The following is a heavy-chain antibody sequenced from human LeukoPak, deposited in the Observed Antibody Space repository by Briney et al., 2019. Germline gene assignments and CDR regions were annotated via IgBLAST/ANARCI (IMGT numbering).Heavy chain of an antibody. J-gene: IGHJ4*02. V-gene: IGHV3-48*04. Sequence: GGSLRLSCAASGFTFSSYSMNWVRQAPGKGLEWVSYISSSSSTIYYADSVKGRFTISRDNAKNSLYLQMNSLRAEDTAVYYCARERVPIAVAGLFDYWGQGTLVTVSS. CDR1: GFTFSSYS. D-gene: IGHD6-19*01. CDR3: ARERVPIAVAGLFDY. CDR2: ISSSSSTI.